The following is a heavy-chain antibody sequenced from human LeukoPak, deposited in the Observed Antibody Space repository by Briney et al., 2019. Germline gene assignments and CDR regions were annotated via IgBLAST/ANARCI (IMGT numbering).Heavy chain of an antibody. CDR2: ITSSSAYI. CDR3: AVRVGTTYWCFDF. Sequence: GGSLRLSCVASGFTFSGYRMNWVRQAPGKGLEWVSSITSSSAYIKYADSVKGRFTISRDNAKNSLFLQLDSLRAEDTAVYYCAVRVGTTYWCFDFWGRGTLVTDSS. D-gene: IGHD1-14*01. CDR1: GFTFSGYR. J-gene: IGHJ2*01. V-gene: IGHV3-21*01.